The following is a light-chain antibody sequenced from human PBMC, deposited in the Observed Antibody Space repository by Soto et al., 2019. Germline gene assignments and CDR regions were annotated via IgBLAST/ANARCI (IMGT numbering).Light chain of an antibody. V-gene: IGKV3-20*01. CDR1: QSVSSNY. Sequence: EIVLTQSPGTLSLSPGERATLSCRASQSVSSNYLAWHQQKPGQAPRLLIYGASSRATGIPDRFSGSGSGTDFTLTISRLEPEDFAVYHRQQYGSSPLTFGGGTKVEIK. CDR3: QQYGSSPLT. CDR2: GAS. J-gene: IGKJ4*01.